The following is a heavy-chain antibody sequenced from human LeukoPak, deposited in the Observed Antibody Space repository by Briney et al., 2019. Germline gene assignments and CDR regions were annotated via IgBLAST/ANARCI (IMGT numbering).Heavy chain of an antibody. D-gene: IGHD3-3*01. CDR3: ARGVVYPAWSGPHWSGY. J-gene: IGHJ4*02. CDR1: GFSFGSHW. CDR2: IKQDASQE. Sequence: GGSLRLSCAASGFSFGSHWMNWVRQAPGKGPEWVAHIKQDASQEYHVDSVKGRFTISRDNAKNSLYLQMNSLRAEDTAVYYCARGVVYPAWSGPHWSGYWGQGALVTVSS. V-gene: IGHV3-7*01.